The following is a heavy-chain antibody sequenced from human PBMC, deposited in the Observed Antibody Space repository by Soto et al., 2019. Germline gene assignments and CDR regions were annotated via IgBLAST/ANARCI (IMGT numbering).Heavy chain of an antibody. D-gene: IGHD3-3*01. CDR2: IIPIFGTA. CDR3: ARVLSLESSLDY. CDR1: GGTFSSYA. J-gene: IGHJ4*02. V-gene: IGHV1-69*05. Sequence: SVKVSCKASGGTFSSYAISWVRQAPGQGLEWMGGIIPIFGTANYAQKFQGRVTMTTDTSTSTAYMELRSLRSDDTAVYYCARVLSLESSLDYWGQGTLVTVSS.